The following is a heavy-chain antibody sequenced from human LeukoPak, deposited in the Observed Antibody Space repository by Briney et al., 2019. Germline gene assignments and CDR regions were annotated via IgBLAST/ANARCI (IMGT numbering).Heavy chain of an antibody. V-gene: IGHV1-18*01. CDR2: ISAYNGNT. D-gene: IGHD3-16*02. CDR3: ASSMITFGGVIAPDIDY. Sequence: GASVKVSCKASGYTFTSYGISWVRQAPGQGLEWMGWISAYNGNTNYAQKLQGRVTMTTDTSTSTAYMELSSLRSEDTAVYYCASSMITFGGVIAPDIDYWGQGTLVTVSS. CDR1: GYTFTSYG. J-gene: IGHJ4*02.